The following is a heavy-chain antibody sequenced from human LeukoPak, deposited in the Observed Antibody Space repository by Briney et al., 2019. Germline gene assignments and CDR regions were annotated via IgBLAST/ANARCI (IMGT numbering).Heavy chain of an antibody. CDR2: INQDGSEK. J-gene: IGHJ4*02. V-gene: IGHV3-7*01. D-gene: IGHD4-17*01. CDR1: GFTFSTYW. CDR3: AREKLDGDYFFDY. Sequence: GGSLRLSCAASGFTFSTYWMSWVRQAPVKGLEWVANINQDGSEKYFVDSVKGRLTIFRDNAKNSLYLQMNSLRAEDTAVYYCAREKLDGDYFFDYWGQGTPVTVSS.